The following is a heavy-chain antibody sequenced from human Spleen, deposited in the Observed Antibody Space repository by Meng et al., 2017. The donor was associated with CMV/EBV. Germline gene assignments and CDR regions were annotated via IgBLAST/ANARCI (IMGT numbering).Heavy chain of an antibody. CDR1: GFTFSSYW. D-gene: IGHD2-21*02. V-gene: IGHV3-7*03. Sequence: GESLKISCAASGFTFSSYWMSWVRQAPGKGLEWVAHINQDGREKSYVDSVKGRFTISRDNARKSLSLEINPLRVEDTALYYCVKGGGEKVTFDAMDVWGQGTTVTVSS. CDR3: VKGGGEKVTFDAMDV. CDR2: INQDGREK. J-gene: IGHJ6*02.